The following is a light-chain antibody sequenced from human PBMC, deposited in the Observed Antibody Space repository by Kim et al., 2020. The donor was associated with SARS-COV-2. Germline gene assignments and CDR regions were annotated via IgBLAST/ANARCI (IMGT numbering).Light chain of an antibody. CDR1: SSNIGTGYD. CDR2: VDS. Sequence: QRVTISCTGSSSNIGTGYDVHWYQQLPGTAPKLLIYVDSNRPSGVPERFSGSKSGTSASLAITGLQAEDEADYYCQSYDSSLSGWVFGGGTQLTVL. J-gene: IGLJ3*02. CDR3: QSYDSSLSGWV. V-gene: IGLV1-40*01.